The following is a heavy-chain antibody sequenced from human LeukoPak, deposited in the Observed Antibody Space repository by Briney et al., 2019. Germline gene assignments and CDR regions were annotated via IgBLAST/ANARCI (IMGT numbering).Heavy chain of an antibody. CDR3: VKPARGSGIQYGLDY. V-gene: IGHV1-2*02. CDR1: GYTFTGYY. CDR2: INPNSGGT. Sequence: GASVKVSCKASGYTFTGYYMHWVRQAPGQGLEWMGWINPNSGGTNYAQKFQGRVTMTRDTSISTAYMELSRLRSDDTAVYYCVKPARGSGIQYGLDYWGQGTLVTVSS. D-gene: IGHD3-10*01. J-gene: IGHJ4*02.